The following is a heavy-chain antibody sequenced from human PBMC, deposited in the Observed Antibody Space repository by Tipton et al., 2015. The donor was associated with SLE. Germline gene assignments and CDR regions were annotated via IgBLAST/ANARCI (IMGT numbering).Heavy chain of an antibody. Sequence: TLSLTCTVSGGSISSYYWSWIRQPPGKGLEWIGYIYYSGSTHYNPSLKSRVTISVDTSKNQFSLKLSSVTAADTAVYYCARANWGNFDYCGQGTLVTVSS. CDR3: ARANWGNFDY. D-gene: IGHD7-27*01. V-gene: IGHV4-59*08. CDR2: IYYSGST. CDR1: GGSISSYY. J-gene: IGHJ4*02.